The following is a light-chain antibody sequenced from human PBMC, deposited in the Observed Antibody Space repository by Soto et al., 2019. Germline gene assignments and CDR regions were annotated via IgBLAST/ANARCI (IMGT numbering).Light chain of an antibody. CDR3: QQYGSSPYT. J-gene: IGKJ2*01. Sequence: EIVLTQSPGTLSLSPGERATLSCRASQSVSSSYLAWYQQKPGQAPRLLIYDASSRATGIPDRFSGSGSGTDFPLTISRLEPEDFAVYYCQQYGSSPYTFGQGTKLEIK. CDR2: DAS. V-gene: IGKV3-20*01. CDR1: QSVSSSY.